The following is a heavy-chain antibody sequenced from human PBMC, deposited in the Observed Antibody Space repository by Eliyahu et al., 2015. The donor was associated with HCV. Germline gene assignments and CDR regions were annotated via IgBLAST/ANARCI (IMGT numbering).Heavy chain of an antibody. CDR3: ASGGGGIAVAGTGGWFDP. Sequence: QVQLQESGPGLVKPSETLSLTCPVSGGXITTYYXSWXRQPPGKGLEWIGXIHYXGRTNYNPPLKSRVTISVDTSKNQFSLKLTSVTAADTAVYYCASGGGGIAVAGTGGWFDPWGQGTLVTVSS. CDR2: IHYXGRT. V-gene: IGHV4-59*01. D-gene: IGHD6-19*01. J-gene: IGHJ5*02. CDR1: GGXITTYY.